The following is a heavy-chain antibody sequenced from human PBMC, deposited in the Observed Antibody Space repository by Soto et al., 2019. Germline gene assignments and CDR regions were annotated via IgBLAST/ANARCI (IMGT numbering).Heavy chain of an antibody. D-gene: IGHD1-1*01. V-gene: IGHV4-61*01. CDR1: GGFVSSGSYY. J-gene: IGHJ3*02. Sequence: SETLSLTCAVYGGFVSSGSYYWGWIRQPRGKGLEWIGETSHSGGTHFNPSLKSRVTISVDTSKNQFSLKMSSVTAADTALYYCARVERGTATTVVDAFDIWGPGTMVTVSS. CDR2: TSHSGGT. CDR3: ARVERGTATTVVDAFDI.